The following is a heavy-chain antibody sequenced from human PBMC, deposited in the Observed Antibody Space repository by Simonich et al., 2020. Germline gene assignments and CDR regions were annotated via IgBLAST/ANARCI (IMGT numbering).Heavy chain of an antibody. Sequence: QLVESGGGLVQPGGALRLSCADSGLRFSSDGMAWVRQAPGKGLGWVSPINSNGSSTSYADSVKGRFTISRDNAKNTLYLQMNSLRAEDTAVYYCASFNVVPAADAFDIWGQGTMVTVSS. D-gene: IGHD2-2*01. CDR1: GLRFSSDG. J-gene: IGHJ3*02. CDR2: INSNGSST. CDR3: ASFNVVPAADAFDI. V-gene: IGHV3-74*01.